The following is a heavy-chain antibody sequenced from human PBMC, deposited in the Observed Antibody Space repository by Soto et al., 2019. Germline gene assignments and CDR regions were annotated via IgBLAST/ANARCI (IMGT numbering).Heavy chain of an antibody. CDR3: ARTTRGWLGELGFDP. Sequence: QVQLQESGPGLVKPSETLSLTCTVSGGSISSDYWSWIRQPPGKGLGWVGYIYYSGSTNYSPSLKLRVILSVATSKKHFSLKLSSVTAADTGVHYCARTTRGWLGELGFDPWGQGTLVTVSS. D-gene: IGHD5-12*01. CDR2: IYYSGST. CDR1: GGSISSDY. V-gene: IGHV4-59*08. J-gene: IGHJ5*02.